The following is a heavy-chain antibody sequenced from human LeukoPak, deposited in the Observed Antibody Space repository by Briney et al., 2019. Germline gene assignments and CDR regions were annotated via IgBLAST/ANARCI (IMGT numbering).Heavy chain of an antibody. CDR2: IYHSGIT. CDR1: GYSISSGYY. Sequence: SETLSLTCTVSGYSISSGYYWGCIRQPPGKGLEWIGNIYHSGITNYNHFNSSLKSRVTISIDTSKNQFSLRLTSVTAADTAVYFCATLVSTRYYFDYWGQGTLVTVSS. D-gene: IGHD5/OR15-5a*01. CDR3: ATLVSTRYYFDY. V-gene: IGHV4-38-2*02. J-gene: IGHJ4*02.